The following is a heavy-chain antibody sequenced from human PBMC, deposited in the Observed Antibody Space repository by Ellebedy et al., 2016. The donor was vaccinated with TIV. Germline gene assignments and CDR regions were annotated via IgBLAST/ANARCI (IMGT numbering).Heavy chain of an antibody. D-gene: IGHD3-3*01. Sequence: MPSETLSLTCTVSGGSTSSGDYYWSWIRQPPGKGLEWIGYIYYSGSTYYNPSLKSRVTISVDTSKNQFSLKLSSVTAADTAVFYCAREISYYYGMDVWGQGTTVTVSS. CDR2: IYYSGST. J-gene: IGHJ6*02. V-gene: IGHV4-30-4*01. CDR1: GGSTSSGDYY. CDR3: AREISYYYGMDV.